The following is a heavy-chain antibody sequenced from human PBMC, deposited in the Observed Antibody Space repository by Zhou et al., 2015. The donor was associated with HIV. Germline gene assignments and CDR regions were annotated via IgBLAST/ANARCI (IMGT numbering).Heavy chain of an antibody. D-gene: IGHD3-22*01. CDR3: VRDRYDGTGYPTRYFDY. J-gene: IGHJ4*02. Sequence: QVQLVQSGPEVKKPGSSVKVSCKASGGSFSTYAISWVRQAPGQGLEWMGGIIPIFGTANYAQKFQGRVTITADKSTGTDYMELSSLRPEDTAVYYCVRDRYDGTGYPTRYFDYWGQGALVTVSS. CDR2: IIPIFGTA. CDR1: GGSFSTYA. V-gene: IGHV1-69*06.